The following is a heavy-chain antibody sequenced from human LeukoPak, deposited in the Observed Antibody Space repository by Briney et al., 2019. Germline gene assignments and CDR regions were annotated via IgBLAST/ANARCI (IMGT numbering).Heavy chain of an antibody. CDR1: GYTFNSYG. CDR3: ARDGLFEYSHLDYFDY. Sequence: ASVMVSSKASGYTFNSYGITWVRRAPGQGLEWMAWISVYNGNRRYAQNFQGRVTLTTDKTTTTAYMELTSLRSDDTATYYCARDGLFEYSHLDYFDYWGQGTLVTVSS. CDR2: ISVYNGNR. J-gene: IGHJ4*02. D-gene: IGHD6-6*01. V-gene: IGHV1-18*01.